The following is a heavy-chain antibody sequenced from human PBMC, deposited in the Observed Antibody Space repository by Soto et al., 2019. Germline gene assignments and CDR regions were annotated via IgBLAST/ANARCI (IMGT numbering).Heavy chain of an antibody. J-gene: IGHJ5*02. CDR3: ARLIPPVYYDSSGYPKSNWFDP. Sequence: ASVKVSCKASGYTFTSYYMHWVRQAPGQGLEWMGIINPSVGSTSYAQKFQGRVTMTRDTSTSTVYMELCSLRAKDTAVYYCARLIPPVYYDSSGYPKSNWFDPWGQGTLVTVSS. CDR1: GYTFTSYY. V-gene: IGHV1-46*01. CDR2: INPSVGST. D-gene: IGHD3-22*01.